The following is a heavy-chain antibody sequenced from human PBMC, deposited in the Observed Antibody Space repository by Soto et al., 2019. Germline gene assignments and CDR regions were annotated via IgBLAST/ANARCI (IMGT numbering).Heavy chain of an antibody. J-gene: IGHJ6*02. CDR2: IKFDGSST. CDR3: ARGAKNIPAMDV. V-gene: IGHV3-74*01. D-gene: IGHD2-21*01. Sequence: TPGKGLLWVARIKFDGSSTYSADSVKGRFTISRDDAKNTLYLQMNGLRVDDTAVHYCARGAKNIPAMDVWGQGTTVPVSS.